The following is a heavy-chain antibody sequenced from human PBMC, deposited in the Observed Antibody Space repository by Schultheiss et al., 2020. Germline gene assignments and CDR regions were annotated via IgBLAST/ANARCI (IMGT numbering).Heavy chain of an antibody. CDR1: GGSISSGDYY. J-gene: IGHJ4*02. CDR3: AREKGQLATDY. CDR2: IYYSGST. V-gene: IGHV4-30-4*01. Sequence: SETLSLTCTVSGGSISSGDYYWSWIRQPPGKGLEWIGYIYYSGSTYYNPSLKSRVTISVDTSKNQFSLKLSSVTAADTAVYYCAREKGQLATDYWGQGTLVTVSS. D-gene: IGHD6-6*01.